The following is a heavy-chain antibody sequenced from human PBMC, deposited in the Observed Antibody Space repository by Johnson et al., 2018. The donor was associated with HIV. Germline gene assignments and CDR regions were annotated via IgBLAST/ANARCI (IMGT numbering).Heavy chain of an antibody. J-gene: IGHJ3*02. CDR3: TRQADI. CDR1: GFTFNSYA. V-gene: IGHV3-30*04. CDR2: IRYDGSNN. Sequence: VQLVESGGGVVQPGRSLRLSCAASGFTFNSYAMHWVRQAPGKGLEWVAFIRYDGSNNYYADSVKGRFTISRDNSKNTLYLQMNSLRAEDTAVYYCTRQADIWGQGIMVTVSS.